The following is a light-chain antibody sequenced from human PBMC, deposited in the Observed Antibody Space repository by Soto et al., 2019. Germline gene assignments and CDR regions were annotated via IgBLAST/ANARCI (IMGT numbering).Light chain of an antibody. V-gene: IGKV3-20*01. J-gene: IGKJ5*01. CDR3: QQYGSSPLVT. CDR2: GTS. CDR1: QSVSSSY. Sequence: EIVLTQSPGTLSLSPGERATLSCRASQSVSSSYLAWYQQRPGQAPRLLIYGTSSRATGIPDRFSGSGSGTAFTLTISRLKPEDFAVYYCQQYGSSPLVTFGQGTRLEIK.